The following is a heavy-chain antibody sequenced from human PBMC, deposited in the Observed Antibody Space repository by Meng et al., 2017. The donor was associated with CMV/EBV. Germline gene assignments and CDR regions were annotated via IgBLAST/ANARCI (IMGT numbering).Heavy chain of an antibody. D-gene: IGHD3-22*01. CDR3: ARGTPDITMIVPPVAFDI. V-gene: IGHV3-66*01. Sequence: GGSLRLSCAASGFSVSRNDMSWVRQAPGKGLEWVSIILGGGNTYYADSVKGRFTISRDNSRNTLYLQMNSLRAGDTAVYYCARGTPDITMIVPPVAFDIWGQGTMVTVSS. CDR2: ILGGGNT. CDR1: GFSVSRND. J-gene: IGHJ3*02.